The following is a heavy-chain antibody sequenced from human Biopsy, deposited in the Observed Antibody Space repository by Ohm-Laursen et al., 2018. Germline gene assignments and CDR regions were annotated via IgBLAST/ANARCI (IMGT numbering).Heavy chain of an antibody. Sequence: TLSLTCTVSRDSISNYYWTWIRQSPGKGLEWIGYIYYTGSTNYNPSVKSRVTISVDTSKNQFSLKLNSVTAADTAVYYCVRGVDYYDPYHYYALGVWGQGTTVTVSS. V-gene: IGHV4-59*01. CDR3: VRGVDYYDPYHYYALGV. CDR1: RDSISNYY. D-gene: IGHD3-22*01. J-gene: IGHJ6*02. CDR2: IYYTGST.